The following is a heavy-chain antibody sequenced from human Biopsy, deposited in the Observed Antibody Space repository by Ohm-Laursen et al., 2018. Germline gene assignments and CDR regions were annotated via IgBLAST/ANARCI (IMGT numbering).Heavy chain of an antibody. V-gene: IGHV1-2*02. J-gene: IGHJ4*02. CDR3: ARASMIRGVMDVDY. CDR1: GYTFTGHY. D-gene: IGHD3-10*01. Sequence: SVKVSCKASGYTFTGHYMHWVRQAPGQGLEWVGWINPNGGDTNYAQKFQGRVTMTTDTSVSTAYMELSGLTFDDTAVYYCARASMIRGVMDVDYWGQGTLVIVSS. CDR2: INPNGGDT.